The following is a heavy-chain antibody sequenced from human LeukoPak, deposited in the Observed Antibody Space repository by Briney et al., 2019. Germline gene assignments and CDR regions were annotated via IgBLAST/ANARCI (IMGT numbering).Heavy chain of an antibody. Sequence: GASVKVSCKASGYTFTSYYMHWVRQAPGQGLEWMGIINPSGGSTSYAQKFQGRVTMTRDTSISTAYMELSRLRSDDTAVYYCARAGIWDYSDSSGYHNAAFDIWGQGTMVAVSS. CDR3: ARAGIWDYSDSSGYHNAAFDI. D-gene: IGHD3-22*01. V-gene: IGHV1-46*01. CDR1: GYTFTSYY. J-gene: IGHJ3*02. CDR2: INPSGGST.